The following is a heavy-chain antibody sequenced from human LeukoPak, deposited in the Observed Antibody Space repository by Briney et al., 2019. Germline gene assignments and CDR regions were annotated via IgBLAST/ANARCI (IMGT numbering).Heavy chain of an antibody. CDR2: IYYSGST. V-gene: IGHV4-59*08. CDR3: ARAVSGRFDY. J-gene: IGHJ4*02. Sequence: SETLSLTCTVSGGSMSPYLWGWIRQPPGKGLEWTGYIYYSGSTNYNPSLNGRVTISVDTSKNQFSLRLSSVTAADTAIYYCARAVSGRFDYWGQGTLVTVSS. D-gene: IGHD6-19*01. CDR1: GGSMSPYL.